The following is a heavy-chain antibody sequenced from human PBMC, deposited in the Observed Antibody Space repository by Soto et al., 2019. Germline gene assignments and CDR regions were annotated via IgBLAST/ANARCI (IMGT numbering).Heavy chain of an antibody. CDR1: GFTFSSYA. D-gene: IGHD1-26*01. CDR3: AKASIVGATTLDY. Sequence: EVQLLESGGGLVQPGGSLRLSCAASGFTFSSYAMSWVRQAPGKGLEWVSAISGSGGSTYYADYVKGRFTISRDNSKNTLDLQMNSLRAEDTAVYYCAKASIVGATTLDYWGQGTLVTVSS. J-gene: IGHJ4*02. V-gene: IGHV3-23*01. CDR2: ISGSGGST.